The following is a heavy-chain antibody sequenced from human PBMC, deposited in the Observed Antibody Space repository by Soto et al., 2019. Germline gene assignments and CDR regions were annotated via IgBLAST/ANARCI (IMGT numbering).Heavy chain of an antibody. CDR3: ARGGKGTTVTTFDY. V-gene: IGHV3-30-3*01. J-gene: IGHJ4*02. CDR1: GFTFSSYA. D-gene: IGHD4-17*01. Sequence: QVQLVESGGGVVQPGRSLRLSCAASGFTFSSYAMHWVRQALGKGLEWVAVISYDGSNKYYADSVKGRFTISRDNSKNTLYLQMNSLRAEDTAVYYCARGGKGTTVTTFDYWGQGTLVTVSS. CDR2: ISYDGSNK.